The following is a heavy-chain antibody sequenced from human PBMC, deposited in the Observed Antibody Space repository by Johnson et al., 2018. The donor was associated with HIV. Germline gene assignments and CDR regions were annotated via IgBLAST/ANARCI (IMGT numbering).Heavy chain of an antibody. CDR3: AIDTREWQLRGWEDFDF. J-gene: IGHJ3*01. D-gene: IGHD5-24*01. V-gene: IGHV3-53*01. CDR2: IYSGCST. Sequence: EKLVESGGGLIQPGGSLRLSCAASGFTVSSNYMSLVRQAPGKGLEWVSVIYSGCSTGYGDFVKGRFTISRDNAKNALYLQMSNLRADDTAVYYCAIDTREWQLRGWEDFDFRGQGTMVTVSS. CDR1: GFTVSSNY.